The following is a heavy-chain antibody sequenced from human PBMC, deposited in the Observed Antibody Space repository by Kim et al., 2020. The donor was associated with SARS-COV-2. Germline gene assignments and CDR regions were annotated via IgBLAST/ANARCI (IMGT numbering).Heavy chain of an antibody. Sequence: TDYNPSLRSRHNIHIDQSKNQFSPKLNAVTAADTAVYYCARDDHGDYIIDYWGQGILVTVSS. CDR2: T. J-gene: IGHJ4*02. CDR3: ARDDHGDYIIDY. D-gene: IGHD4-17*01. V-gene: IGHV4-31*02.